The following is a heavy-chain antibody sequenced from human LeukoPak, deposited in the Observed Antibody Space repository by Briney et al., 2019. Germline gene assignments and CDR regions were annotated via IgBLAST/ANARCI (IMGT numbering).Heavy chain of an antibody. J-gene: IGHJ4*02. CDR2: ISGSGGST. CDR3: AKDHPSRIAAAGEFDY. D-gene: IGHD6-13*01. V-gene: IGHV3-23*01. CDR1: GITFSSYG. Sequence: GGSLRLSCAASGITFSSYGMSWVRQAPGKGLEWVSAISGSGGSTYYADSVKGRFTISRDNSKNTLYLQMNSLRAEDTAVYYCAKDHPSRIAAAGEFDYWGQGTLVTVSS.